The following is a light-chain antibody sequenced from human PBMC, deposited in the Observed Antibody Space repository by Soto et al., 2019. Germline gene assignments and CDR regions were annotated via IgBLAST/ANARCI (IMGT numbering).Light chain of an antibody. V-gene: IGKV3D-15*01. CDR1: QSVSSK. Sequence: TVMTQTQATLSVSPGERATLSCRASQSVSSKLAWYQQKPGQAPRLLIYGASTRATGIPGRFSGSGSGTEFTLTISSLQSEDFAVYYCQQYNNWPPITFGHGTRLEVK. CDR3: QQYNNWPPIT. CDR2: GAS. J-gene: IGKJ5*01.